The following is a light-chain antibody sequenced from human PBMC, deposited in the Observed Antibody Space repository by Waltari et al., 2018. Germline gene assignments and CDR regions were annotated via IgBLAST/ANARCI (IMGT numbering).Light chain of an antibody. V-gene: IGKV3-11*01. Sequence: CTASQSVSTSLAWDQQKPGQAPRLLIYDASNRATGIPARFSGSGSGTDFTLTISSLEPEDFAVYYCQHRNNGPPWTFGQGTKVDIK. CDR1: QSVSTS. J-gene: IGKJ1*01. CDR2: DAS. CDR3: QHRNNGPPWT.